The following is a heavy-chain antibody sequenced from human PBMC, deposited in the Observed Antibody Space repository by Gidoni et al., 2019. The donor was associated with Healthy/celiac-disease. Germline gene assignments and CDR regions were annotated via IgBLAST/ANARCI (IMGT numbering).Heavy chain of an antibody. D-gene: IGHD3-22*01. J-gene: IGHJ4*02. V-gene: IGHV3-20*04. CDR2: INWNGGST. CDR1: GFTFDDYG. Sequence: EVQLVESRGRVVRPGGSLRLSCAASGFTFDDYGLSWVRQAPGKGLEWVSSINWNGGSTGYADSVKGRFTISRDNAKNSLYLQMNSLRAEDTALYYCARDRHSYDNSGYHAYWGQGTLVTVSS. CDR3: ARDRHSYDNSGYHAY.